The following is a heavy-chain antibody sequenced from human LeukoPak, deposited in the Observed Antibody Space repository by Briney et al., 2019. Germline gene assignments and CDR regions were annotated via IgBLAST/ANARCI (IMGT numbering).Heavy chain of an antibody. Sequence: GRSLRLSCAAPGFTFSSYAMHWVRQAPGKGLEWVAVISYDGSNKYYADSVKGRFTISRDNSKNTLYLQMNSLRAEDTAVYYCAKETPLWVVVPAATRESDYWGQGTLVTVSS. CDR1: GFTFSSYA. D-gene: IGHD2-2*01. CDR2: ISYDGSNK. V-gene: IGHV3-30-3*01. J-gene: IGHJ4*02. CDR3: AKETPLWVVVPAATRESDY.